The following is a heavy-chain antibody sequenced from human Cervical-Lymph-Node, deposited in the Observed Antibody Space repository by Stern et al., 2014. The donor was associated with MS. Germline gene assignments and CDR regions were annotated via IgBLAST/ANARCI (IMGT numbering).Heavy chain of an antibody. CDR3: ARPYCSSTSCLGYLEH. CDR1: RFIFSNYG. Sequence: QVQLVESGGGVVQPGRSLRLSCAASRFIFSNYGMHWVRQAPGRGLEWVAVIWYDGSNEDYADSVKGRFTISRDNSKNTLYLQMNSLRAEDTAMYYCARPYCSSTSCLGYLEHWGQGTLVTVSS. J-gene: IGHJ1*01. CDR2: IWYDGSNE. V-gene: IGHV3-33*01. D-gene: IGHD2-2*01.